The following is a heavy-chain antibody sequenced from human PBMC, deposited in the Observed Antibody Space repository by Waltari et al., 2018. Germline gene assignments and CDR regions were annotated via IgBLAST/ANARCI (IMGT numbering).Heavy chain of an antibody. CDR1: GIPYSTVW. V-gene: IGHV3-15*01. CDR2: IKSKADGGTT. CDR3: ATGGPQSAVVNFY. J-gene: IGHJ4*02. D-gene: IGHD3-22*01. Sequence: EVQLVQSGGGLVKPGGSLRLSCAASGIPYSTVWLTWVRQAPGKGLEWVGHIKSKADGGTTDSAATVKGRFTISRDDSKNTLYLQMDSLKTEDTAVYYCATGGPQSAVVNFYWGQGTLVTVSS.